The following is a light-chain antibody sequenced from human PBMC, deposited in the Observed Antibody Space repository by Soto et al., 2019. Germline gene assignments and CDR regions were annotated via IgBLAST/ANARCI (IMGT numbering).Light chain of an antibody. J-gene: IGLJ3*02. V-gene: IGLV2-8*01. CDR1: SSDVVAYNY. CDR2: EVT. Sequence: QSALTQPPSASGSPGQSVTISCTGTSSDVVAYNYVSWYQQHAGKAPKLVIYEVTKRPSGVPDRFSGSKSANTASLTVSGLQAEDEADYYCSSFASSNTWVFGGGTQLTVL. CDR3: SSFASSNTWV.